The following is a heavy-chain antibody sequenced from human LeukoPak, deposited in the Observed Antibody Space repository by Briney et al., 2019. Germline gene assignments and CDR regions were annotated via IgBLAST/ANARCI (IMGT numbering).Heavy chain of an antibody. CDR2: LHPNSGDT. CDR1: RHTLTRYY. D-gene: IGHD3-10*01. J-gene: IGHJ4*02. V-gene: IGHV1-2*02. Sequence: SVKLLCKSSRHTLTRYYTHWTRQAPGQGLEWMGWLHPNSGDTIYAQKFQGRVTMTRDTSISTAYMELSRLRSDDTAVYDCARVDGGSGSYGYWGQGTLVTVSS. CDR3: ARVDGGSGSYGY.